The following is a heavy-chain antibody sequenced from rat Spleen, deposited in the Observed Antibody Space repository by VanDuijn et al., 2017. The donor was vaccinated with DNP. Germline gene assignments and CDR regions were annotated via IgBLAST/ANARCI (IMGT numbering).Heavy chain of an antibody. CDR3: TRDSSD. D-gene: IGHD1-11*01. V-gene: IGHV2-15*01. J-gene: IGHJ2*01. CDR2: IWSGGTT. Sequence: QVQLKESGPGLVQPSQTLSLTCTVSGFSLTSNSVSWVRQSPGKGLEWMGTIWSGGTTAYNSALKSRLSISRDTSKSQVFLKMNSLQTEDTAIYYCTRDSSDWGQGVMVTVSS. CDR1: GFSLTSNS.